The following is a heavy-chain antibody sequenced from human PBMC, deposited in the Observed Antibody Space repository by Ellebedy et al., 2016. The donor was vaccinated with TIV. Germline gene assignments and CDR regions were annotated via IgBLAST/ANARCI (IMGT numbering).Heavy chain of an antibody. D-gene: IGHD5/OR15-5a*01. CDR3: ARERESTGYFDY. J-gene: IGHJ4*01. Sequence: AASVTVSCKDSLYSFTTYLIHWVRQAPGQGLEWVGRINPSDGAIHYAQSFQGRVNMNRDTSTSTVYMELSSLRSEDTGVYFCARERESTGYFDYWGHGTLLTVS. CDR2: INPSDGAI. CDR1: LYSFTTYL. V-gene: IGHV1-46*01.